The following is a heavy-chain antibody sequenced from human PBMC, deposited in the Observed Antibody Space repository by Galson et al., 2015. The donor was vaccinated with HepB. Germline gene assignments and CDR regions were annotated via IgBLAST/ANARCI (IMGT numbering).Heavy chain of an antibody. Sequence: SLRLSCAASGFTFSDYYMSWIRQAPGKGLDWVSYISSSSSYTNYADSVKGRFTISRVNAKNSLYLQMNGLRAEDTAVYYCARVAASDYGDHTHFDYWGQGTLVTVSS. D-gene: IGHD4-17*01. V-gene: IGHV3-11*06. CDR2: ISSSSSYT. CDR1: GFTFSDYY. CDR3: ARVAASDYGDHTHFDY. J-gene: IGHJ4*02.